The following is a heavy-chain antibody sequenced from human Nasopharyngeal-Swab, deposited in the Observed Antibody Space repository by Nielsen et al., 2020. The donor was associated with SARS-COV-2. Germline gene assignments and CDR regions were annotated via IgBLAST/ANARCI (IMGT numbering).Heavy chain of an antibody. CDR3: AAYSSGPYYYYYGMDV. D-gene: IGHD4-11*01. V-gene: IGHV1-58*02. Sequence: SVKVSCKASGYTFTSYGISWGLQAPGQGLEWIGWIVVGSGNTNYAQKFQERVTITRDMSTSTANMELSSLRSEDTAVYYCAAYSSGPYYYYYGMDVWGQGTTVTVSS. J-gene: IGHJ6*02. CDR1: GYTFTSYG. CDR2: IVVGSGNT.